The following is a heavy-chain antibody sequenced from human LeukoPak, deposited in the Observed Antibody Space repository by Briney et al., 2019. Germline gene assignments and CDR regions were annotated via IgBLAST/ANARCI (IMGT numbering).Heavy chain of an antibody. CDR1: GGSISSGSYY. Sequence: PSETLSLTCTVSGGSISSGSYYWGWIRQPPGKGLEWIGSIYYSGSTYYNPSLKSRVTISVDTSKNQFSLKLSSVTAADTAVYYCASREKNSGWTFDYWGQGTLVTVSS. J-gene: IGHJ4*02. CDR2: IYYSGST. CDR3: ASREKNSGWTFDY. V-gene: IGHV4-39*07. D-gene: IGHD6-19*01.